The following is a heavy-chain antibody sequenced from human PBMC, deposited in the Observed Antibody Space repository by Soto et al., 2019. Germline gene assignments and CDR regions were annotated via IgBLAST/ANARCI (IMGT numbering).Heavy chain of an antibody. J-gene: IGHJ4*02. CDR1: GFTFSSYG. CDR3: ARDPSNILTGYPFDY. V-gene: IGHV3-33*01. CDR2: IWYDGSNK. Sequence: GGSLRLSCAASGFTFSSYGMHWVRQAPGKGLEWVAVIWYDGSNKYYADSVKGRFTISRDNSKNTLYLQMNSLRAEDTAVYYCARDPSNILTGYPFDYWGQGTLVTVSS. D-gene: IGHD3-9*01.